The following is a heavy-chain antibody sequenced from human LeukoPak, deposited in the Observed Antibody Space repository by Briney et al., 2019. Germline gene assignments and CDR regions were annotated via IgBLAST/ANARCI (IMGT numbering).Heavy chain of an antibody. D-gene: IGHD1-26*01. CDR1: GFTFRSYS. CDR2: ISSSGSYI. Sequence: GGSLRLSCAASGFTFRSYSKNWVRQAPGKGLEWVSSISSSGSYIYYADSVKGRFTISRDNAKNSLYLQMNSLRAEDTAVYYCARAYSGSYPAAFDIWGQGTMVTVSS. J-gene: IGHJ3*02. CDR3: ARAYSGSYPAAFDI. V-gene: IGHV3-21*01.